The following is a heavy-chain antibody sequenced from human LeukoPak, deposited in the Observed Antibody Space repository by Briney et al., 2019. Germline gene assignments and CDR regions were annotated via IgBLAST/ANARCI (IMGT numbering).Heavy chain of an antibody. J-gene: IGHJ2*01. V-gene: IGHV3-7*01. CDR3: ARDLSRAGTGLWYLDL. CDR2: IKQDGSEK. D-gene: IGHD1-1*01. Sequence: GGSLRLSCEASGISFSTYWMTWVRQAPGKGLEWVANIKQDGSEKYFVDSVKGRFTISRDNAKNSLCLQMNSLRAEDTAVYYCARDLSRAGTGLWYLDLWGRGTLVTVSS. CDR1: GISFSTYW.